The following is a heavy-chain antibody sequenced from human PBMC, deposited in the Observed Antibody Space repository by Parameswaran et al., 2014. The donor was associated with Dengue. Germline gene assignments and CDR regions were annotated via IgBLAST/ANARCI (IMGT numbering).Heavy chain of an antibody. CDR3: ASSLESDYYDSQPLDY. Sequence: VRQAPGKGLEWIGYIYYSGSTYYNPSLKSRVTISVDTSKNQFSLKLSSVTAADTAVYYCASSLESDYYDSQPLDYWGQGTLVTVSS. J-gene: IGHJ4*02. CDR2: IYYSGST. V-gene: IGHV4-31*02. D-gene: IGHD3-22*01.